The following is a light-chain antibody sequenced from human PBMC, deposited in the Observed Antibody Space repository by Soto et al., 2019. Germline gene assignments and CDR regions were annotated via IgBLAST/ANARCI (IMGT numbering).Light chain of an antibody. CDR1: QSVSGSY. CDR2: GAS. V-gene: IGKV3-20*01. J-gene: IGKJ4*01. CDR3: QQYGSSPLT. Sequence: ETRLTQSPGTLSLSPGERAPLSCRASQSVSGSYLAWYQQKPGQAPRLLIYGASSRATGIPDRFSGSGSGTDFTLTISRLEPEDFAVYYCQQYGSSPLTFGRGTKVDIK.